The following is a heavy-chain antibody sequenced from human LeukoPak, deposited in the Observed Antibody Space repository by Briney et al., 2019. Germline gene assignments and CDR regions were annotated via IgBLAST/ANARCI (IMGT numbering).Heavy chain of an antibody. D-gene: IGHD2-15*01. CDR3: TTDRGYCSGGRCYNSYYYYGMDV. CDR1: GFTFRNAW. J-gene: IGHJ6*02. V-gene: IGHV3-15*01. Sequence: KTGGSLRLSCAASGFTFRNAWMSWVRQAPGKGLEWVGRIKSKTDGGTTDYAAPAKGRFTISRDDSKNTLYLQMNSLKTEDTAVYYCTTDRGYCSGGRCYNSYYYYGMDVWGQGTTVTVSS. CDR2: IKSKTDGGTT.